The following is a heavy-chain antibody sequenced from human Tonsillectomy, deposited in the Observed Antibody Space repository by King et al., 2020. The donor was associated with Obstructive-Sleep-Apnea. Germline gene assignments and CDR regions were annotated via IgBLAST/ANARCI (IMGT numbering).Heavy chain of an antibody. D-gene: IGHD3-22*01. J-gene: IGHJ4*02. CDR3: AGGPYPDYYDSSGYYAY. V-gene: IGHV3-30*04. CDR1: GFTFSSYA. Sequence: VQLVESGGGVVQPGRSLRLSCAASGFTFSSYAMHWVRQAPGKGLEWVAVISYDGSNKYYADSGKGRFTISRDNSKNTLYLQMNSLRAEDTAVYYCAGGPYPDYYDSSGYYAYWGQGTLVTVSS. CDR2: ISYDGSNK.